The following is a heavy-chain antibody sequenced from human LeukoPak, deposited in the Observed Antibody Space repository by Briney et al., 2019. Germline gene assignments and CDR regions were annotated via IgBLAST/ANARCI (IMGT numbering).Heavy chain of an antibody. CDR2: ISYDASNK. Sequence: GGSLRLSCAASGFTFSSYGMHWVRQAPGKGLEWVAVISYDASNKYYADSVKGRFTISRDNSKNTLYLQMNSLRAEDTAVYYCAKDSGYYGMDVWGQGTTVTVSS. CDR1: GFTFSSYG. CDR3: AKDSGYYGMDV. J-gene: IGHJ6*02. V-gene: IGHV3-30*18.